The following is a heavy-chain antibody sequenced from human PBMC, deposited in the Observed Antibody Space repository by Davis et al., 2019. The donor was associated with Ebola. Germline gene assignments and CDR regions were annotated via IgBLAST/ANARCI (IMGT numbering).Heavy chain of an antibody. Sequence: GESLKISCAASGFTFSSYAMHWVRQAPGKGLEWVAVISYDGSNKYYADSVKGRFTISRDNSKNTLYLQINSLRAEDTAVYYCARGAGIAAAGTEGHYFDYWGQGTLVTVSS. V-gene: IGHV3-30*04. CDR1: GFTFSSYA. J-gene: IGHJ4*02. D-gene: IGHD6-13*01. CDR2: ISYDGSNK. CDR3: ARGAGIAAAGTEGHYFDY.